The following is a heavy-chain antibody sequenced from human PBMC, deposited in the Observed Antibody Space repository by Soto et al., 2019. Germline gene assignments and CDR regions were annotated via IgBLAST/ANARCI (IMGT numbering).Heavy chain of an antibody. V-gene: IGHV1-69*08. J-gene: IGHJ6*02. CDR3: ARVIPVAAPYYYGMDV. Sequence: QVQLVQSGAEVKEPGSSVTVSCKVSGGTFSSYSINWVRQAPGQGLEWVGRIIPILETANYAQTFQGRVTIKADKSTSTAYMELGRLRSEDTATYYCARVIPVAAPYYYGMDVWGQGTTVTVSS. D-gene: IGHD6-19*01. CDR2: IIPILETA. CDR1: GGTFSSYS.